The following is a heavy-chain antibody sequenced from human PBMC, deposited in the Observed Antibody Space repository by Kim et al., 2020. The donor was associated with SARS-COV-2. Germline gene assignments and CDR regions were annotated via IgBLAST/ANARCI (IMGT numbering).Heavy chain of an antibody. CDR3: ARDFRGAVAGWRAGKGMDV. V-gene: IGHV1-2*06. Sequence: ASVKVSCKASGYTFTGYYMHWVRQAPGQGLEWMGRINPNSGGTNYAQKFQGRVTMTRDTSISTAYMELSRLRSDDTAVYYCARDFRGAVAGWRAGKGMDVWGQGTTVTVSS. J-gene: IGHJ6*02. CDR1: GYTFTGYY. CDR2: INPNSGGT. D-gene: IGHD6-19*01.